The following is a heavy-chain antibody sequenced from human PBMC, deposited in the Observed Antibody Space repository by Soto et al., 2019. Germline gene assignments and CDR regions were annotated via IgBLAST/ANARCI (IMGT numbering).Heavy chain of an antibody. CDR1: GFTFSNHG. Sequence: EVHLLESGGGLVQPGGSLRLSCAASGFTFSNHGMTWVRQAPGKGLECVSGISGNGLNTYYADSVKGRFTISRDNSRNRMYLQMNSLRVEDAALYYCARRVDYGACVLDFSGQGTMVTVSS. J-gene: IGHJ3*01. CDR2: ISGNGLNT. CDR3: ARRVDYGACVLDF. V-gene: IGHV3-23*01. D-gene: IGHD4-17*01.